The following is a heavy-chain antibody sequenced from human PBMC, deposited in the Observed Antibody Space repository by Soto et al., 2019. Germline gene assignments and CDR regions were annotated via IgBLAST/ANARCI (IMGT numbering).Heavy chain of an antibody. Sequence: ASVKVSCKASGYTFTSSGISWVRQAPGQGLEWMGWISAYNGNTNYAQKLQGRVTMTTDTSTSTAYMELRSLRSDDTAVYYCARVRTMVRGVIRPNYYYYGMDVWGQGTTVTVSS. CDR2: ISAYNGNT. CDR3: ARVRTMVRGVIRPNYYYYGMDV. CDR1: GYTFTSSG. J-gene: IGHJ6*02. D-gene: IGHD3-10*01. V-gene: IGHV1-18*01.